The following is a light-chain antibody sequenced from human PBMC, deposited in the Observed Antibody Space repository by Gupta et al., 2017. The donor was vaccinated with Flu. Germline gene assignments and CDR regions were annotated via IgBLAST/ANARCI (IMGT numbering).Light chain of an antibody. J-gene: IGKJ5*01. Sequence: DIQMTQSPSSVSASVGDRVTITCRASQGVSRWLAWYQQKPGQAPKLLIYAASSLQSGVPSRFSGSGSGTDFTLTISSLQPEDFATYYCQQADSFPSTFGQGTRLEIK. CDR3: QQADSFPST. V-gene: IGKV1-12*02. CDR1: QGVSRW. CDR2: AAS.